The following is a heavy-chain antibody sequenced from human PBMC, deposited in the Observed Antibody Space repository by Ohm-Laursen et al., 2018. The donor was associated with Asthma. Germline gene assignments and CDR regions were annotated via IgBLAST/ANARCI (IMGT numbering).Heavy chain of an antibody. CDR3: ARGGEFEVATIFSDYYYYGMDV. D-gene: IGHD5-12*01. Sequence: SLRLSCSASGFTFSSYGMHWVRQAPGKGLEWVAVISYDGSNKYYADSVKGRFTISRDNSKNTLYLQMNSLRAEDTAVYYCARGGEFEVATIFSDYYYYGMDVWGQGTTVTVSS. J-gene: IGHJ6*02. CDR1: GFTFSSYG. CDR2: ISYDGSNK. V-gene: IGHV3-33*05.